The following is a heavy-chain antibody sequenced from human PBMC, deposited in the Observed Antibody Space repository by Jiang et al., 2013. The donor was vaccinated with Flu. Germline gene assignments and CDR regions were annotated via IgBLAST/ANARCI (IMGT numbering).Heavy chain of an antibody. CDR3: ARRWGAPMYNGMDV. V-gene: IGHV3-21*06. Sequence: QLVESGGGLVKPGGSLRLSCAASGFSFSNYSMNWVRQAPGKGLEWVSSISSSSAYKYYADSMKGRITISRDNVKNSLYLQMNSLRAEDTAVYYCARRWGAPMYNGMDVWGQGTTVTVSS. CDR1: GFSFSNYS. D-gene: IGHD2-2*01. CDR2: ISSSSAYK. J-gene: IGHJ6*02.